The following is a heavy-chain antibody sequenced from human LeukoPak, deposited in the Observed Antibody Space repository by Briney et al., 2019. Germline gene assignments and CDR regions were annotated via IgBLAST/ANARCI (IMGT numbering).Heavy chain of an antibody. D-gene: IGHD3-3*01. CDR1: GFTFSSYA. Sequence: GGSLRLSCAASGFTFSSYAMSWVRQAPGKGLEWVSTLSGSGDDTSYANSVRDRFTISRDNSKNTVYLQMNSLRAEDTAIYYCAKDVGFWNGYYHHFDYWGQGTLVTVSS. J-gene: IGHJ4*02. V-gene: IGHV3-23*01. CDR3: AKDVGFWNGYYHHFDY. CDR2: LSGSGDDT.